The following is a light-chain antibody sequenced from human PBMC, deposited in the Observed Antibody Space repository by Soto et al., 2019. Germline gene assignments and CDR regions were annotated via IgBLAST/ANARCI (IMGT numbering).Light chain of an antibody. J-gene: IGKJ4*01. CDR1: QDISNY. V-gene: IGKV1-33*01. Sequence: DIQMTQSPSSLSASVGDRVTITCQASQDISNYLNWYQKKPVKAPKLLIYDASNLETGVPSRFSGSGSGTDFTFTISSLQPEDIATYYCQQYDNLLLSFGGGTKVEIK. CDR2: DAS. CDR3: QQYDNLLLS.